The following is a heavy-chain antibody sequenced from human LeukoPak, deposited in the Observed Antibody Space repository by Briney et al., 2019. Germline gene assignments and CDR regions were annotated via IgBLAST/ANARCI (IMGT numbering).Heavy chain of an antibody. D-gene: IGHD3-22*01. CDR2: IYTSGST. CDR3: ASLSYDSSGYQGSGDY. V-gene: IGHV4-4*07. CDR1: GGSISSYY. Sequence: SETLSLTCTVSGGSISSYYWSWIRQPAGRGLEWIGRIYTSGSTNYNPSLKSRVTISVDTSKNQFSLKLSSVTAADTAVYYCASLSYDSSGYQGSGDYWGQGTLVTVSS. J-gene: IGHJ4*02.